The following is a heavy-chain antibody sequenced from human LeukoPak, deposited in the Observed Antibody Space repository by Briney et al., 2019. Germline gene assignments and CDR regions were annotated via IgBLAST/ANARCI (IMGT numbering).Heavy chain of an antibody. CDR3: ARSSPQYYYYYGMDV. Sequence: SETLSLTCTVSGGSISSYYWSWIRQPAGKGLEWIGRIYTSGSTNYNPSLKSRVTISVDTSKNQFSLKLSSVAAADTAVYYCARSSPQYYYYYGMDVRGQGTTVTVSS. CDR2: IYTSGST. CDR1: GGSISSYY. J-gene: IGHJ6*02. V-gene: IGHV4-4*07.